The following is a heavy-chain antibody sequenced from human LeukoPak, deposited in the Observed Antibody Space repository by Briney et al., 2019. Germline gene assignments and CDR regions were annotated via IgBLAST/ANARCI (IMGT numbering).Heavy chain of an antibody. CDR3: ARRREIAATGISGGDY. CDR2: IHHSGST. D-gene: IGHD6-13*01. Sequence: KPSETLSLTCAVYGGSFSGFYWSWIRQPPGKGLEWIGEIHHSGSTNYNPSLKSRVTISVDTSKNQFYLKLSSVTAADTAVYYCARRREIAATGISGGDYWGQGTLVTVSS. CDR1: GGSFSGFY. V-gene: IGHV4-34*01. J-gene: IGHJ4*02.